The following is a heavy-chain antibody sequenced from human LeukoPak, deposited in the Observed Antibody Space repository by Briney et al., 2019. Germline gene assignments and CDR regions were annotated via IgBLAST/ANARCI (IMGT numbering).Heavy chain of an antibody. J-gene: IGHJ5*02. D-gene: IGHD1-20*01. CDR2: ISSGVTTE. Sequence: GGSQRLSCAASGFPFKSYAMSWVRQAAGKGLEWISYISSGVTTEYYADSVKGRFTISRDDAKNSLYLRMDSLRAEDTAVYYCARFNLGWLDPWGQGALVTVSS. CDR3: ARFNLGWLDP. CDR1: GFPFKSYA. V-gene: IGHV3-48*01.